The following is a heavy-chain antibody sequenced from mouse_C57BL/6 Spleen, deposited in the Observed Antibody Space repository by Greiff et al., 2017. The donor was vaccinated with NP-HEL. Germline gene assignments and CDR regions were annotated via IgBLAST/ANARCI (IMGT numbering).Heavy chain of an antibody. CDR3: ARGRTYGSGAY. CDR2: ISYDGSN. J-gene: IGHJ3*01. Sequence: EVQLQESGPGLVKPSQSLSLTCSVTGYSITSGYYWNWIRQFPGNKLEWMGYISYDGSNNYNPSLKNRISITRDTSKNQFFLKLNSVTTEDTATYYCARGRTYGSGAYWGQGTLVTVSA. V-gene: IGHV3-6*01. D-gene: IGHD1-1*01. CDR1: GYSITSGYY.